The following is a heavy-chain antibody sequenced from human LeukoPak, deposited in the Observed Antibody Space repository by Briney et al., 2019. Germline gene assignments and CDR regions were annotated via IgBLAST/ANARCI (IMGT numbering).Heavy chain of an antibody. J-gene: IGHJ4*02. Sequence: GGSLRLSCSASGFTLFWHVMHWVRQAPGKPLEYVSFIHHNGDITSYADSVRGRFTVSRDNSKNTLFLDLTSLRTDDTAVYYCARDMSGTYSFDYWGRGTLSPSPQ. V-gene: IGHV3-64D*06. CDR1: GFTLFWHV. CDR3: ARDMSGTYSFDY. D-gene: IGHD1-26*01. CDR2: IHHNGDIT.